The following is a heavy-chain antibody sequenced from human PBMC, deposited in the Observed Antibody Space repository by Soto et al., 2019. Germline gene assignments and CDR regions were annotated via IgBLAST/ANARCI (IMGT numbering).Heavy chain of an antibody. J-gene: IGHJ3*01. CDR3: GRTDPQHTITLVRGRDHDAFDV. CDR2: ISSSSSYI. V-gene: IGHV3-21*01. D-gene: IGHD3-10*01. Sequence: PVGSLRLSCASSGFTFSRYSMNCVRQATGKGLAWVSSISSSSSYIYYADSVKGRFTISRDNARNSLYLQMNSLTAQATAVYYWGRTDPQHTITLVRGRDHDAFDVWGQGNRVTVSS. CDR1: GFTFSRYS.